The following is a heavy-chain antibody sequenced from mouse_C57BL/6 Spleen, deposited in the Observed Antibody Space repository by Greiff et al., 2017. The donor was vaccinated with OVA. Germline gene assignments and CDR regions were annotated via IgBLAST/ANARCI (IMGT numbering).Heavy chain of an antibody. D-gene: IGHD2-1*01. J-gene: IGHJ3*01. Sequence: EVKLVESGGDLVKPGGSLKLSCAASGFTFSSYGMSWVRQTPDKRLEWVATISSGGSYTYYPDSVKGRFTISRDNAKNTLYLQMSSLKSEDTAMDYCARHDGNYAWFAYWGQGTLVTVSA. CDR3: ARHDGNYAWFAY. V-gene: IGHV5-6*01. CDR1: GFTFSSYG. CDR2: ISSGGSYT.